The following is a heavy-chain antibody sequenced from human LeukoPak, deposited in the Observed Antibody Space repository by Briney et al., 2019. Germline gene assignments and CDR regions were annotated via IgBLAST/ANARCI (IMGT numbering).Heavy chain of an antibody. J-gene: IGHJ3*02. D-gene: IGHD5-24*01. Sequence: PSETLSLTCTVSGGSISSSSYYWGWIRQPPGKGLEWIGSIYYSGSTYYNPSLKSRVTISVDTPKNQFSLKLSSVTAADTAVYYCARRGRDGYNRGAFDIWGQGTMVTVSS. CDR1: GGSISSSSYY. V-gene: IGHV4-39*01. CDR2: IYYSGST. CDR3: ARRGRDGYNRGAFDI.